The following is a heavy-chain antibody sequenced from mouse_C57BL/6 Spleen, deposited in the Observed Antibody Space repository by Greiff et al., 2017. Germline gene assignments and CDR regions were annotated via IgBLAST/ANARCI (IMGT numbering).Heavy chain of an antibody. CDR3: TTGGYDTWFAY. J-gene: IGHJ3*01. D-gene: IGHD2-2*01. CDR2: IDPEDGDT. CDR1: GFNIKDYY. V-gene: IGHV14-1*01. Sequence: VQLQQSGAELVRPGASVKLSCTASGFNIKDYYMHWVKQRPEQGLEWIGRIDPEDGDTEYAPKFLGKATMTADTSSNTAYLQLSSLTSEDTAVYYCTTGGYDTWFAYWGQGTLVTVSA.